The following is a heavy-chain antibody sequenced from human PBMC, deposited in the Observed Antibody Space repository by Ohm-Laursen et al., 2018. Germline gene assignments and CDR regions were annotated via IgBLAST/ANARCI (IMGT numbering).Heavy chain of an antibody. J-gene: IGHJ1*01. V-gene: IGHV3-9*01. CDR2: ISWNNGYI. D-gene: IGHD3-16*01. Sequence: SLRLSCSASGFTFSDNYMSWIRQAPGKGLEWVSGISWNNGYIGYADSVKGRFTISRDNAKNSLYLQMNSLRAEDTALYYCAKVEGYAGAHWGQGTLVTVSS. CDR3: AKVEGYAGAH. CDR1: GFTFSDNY.